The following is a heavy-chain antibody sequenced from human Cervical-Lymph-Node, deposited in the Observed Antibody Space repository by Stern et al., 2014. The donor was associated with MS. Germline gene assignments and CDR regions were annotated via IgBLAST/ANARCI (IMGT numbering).Heavy chain of an antibody. D-gene: IGHD3-3*01. CDR2: IYPGDSDP. CDR3: ARQGTNDFWSHDYFYYYGMDV. CDR1: GYSFTNYW. Sequence: VQLVQSGAEVTQPGESLKISCKASGYSFTNYWIGWVRQMPGKGLEWMGIIYPGDSDPRYSPSFQGRVTIPADKSISPAYLQWSSLKASDTAIYYCARQGTNDFWSHDYFYYYGMDVWGQGTTVTVSS. J-gene: IGHJ6*02. V-gene: IGHV5-51*01.